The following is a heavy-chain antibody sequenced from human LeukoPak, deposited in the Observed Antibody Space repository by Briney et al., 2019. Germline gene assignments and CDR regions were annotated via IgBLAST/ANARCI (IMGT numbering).Heavy chain of an antibody. CDR3: ATTRAYGSGSYLPDY. D-gene: IGHD3-10*01. Sequence: ASVKVSCKVSGYTFTDYYMHWVQQAPGKGLEWMGLVDPEDGETIYAEKFQGRVTITADTSTDTAYMELSSLRSEDTAVYYCATTRAYGSGSYLPDYWGQGTLVTVSS. CDR1: GYTFTDYY. V-gene: IGHV1-69-2*01. J-gene: IGHJ4*02. CDR2: VDPEDGET.